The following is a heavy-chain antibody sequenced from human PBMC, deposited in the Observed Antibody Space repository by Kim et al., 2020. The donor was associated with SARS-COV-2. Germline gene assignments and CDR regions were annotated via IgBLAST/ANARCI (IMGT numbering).Heavy chain of an antibody. Sequence: SETLSLTCTVSGGSISSYYWSWIRQPPGKGLEWIGYIYHSGSTNYNPSLKSRVTISVDTSKNQFSLKLSSVTAADTAVYYYARATTSGYYDILTGYYSDYYYYYIDV. D-gene: IGHD3-9*01. CDR1: GGSISSYY. J-gene: IGHJ6*03. V-gene: IGHV4-59*01. CDR2: IYHSGST. CDR3: ARATTSGYYDILTGYYSDYYYYYIDV.